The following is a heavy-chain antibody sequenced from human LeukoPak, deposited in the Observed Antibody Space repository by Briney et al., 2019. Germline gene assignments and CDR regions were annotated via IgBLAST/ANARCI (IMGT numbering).Heavy chain of an antibody. V-gene: IGHV3-43*02. CDR2: ISGDGGST. CDR3: AKEHYYDSSGYFDY. Sequence: PGGSLRLSCAASGFTFDDYAMHWVRQAPGKGLGWVSLISGDGGSTYYADSVKGRFTISRDNSKNSLYLQMNSLRTEDTALYYCAKEHYYDSSGYFDYWGQGTLVTVSS. D-gene: IGHD3-22*01. J-gene: IGHJ4*02. CDR1: GFTFDDYA.